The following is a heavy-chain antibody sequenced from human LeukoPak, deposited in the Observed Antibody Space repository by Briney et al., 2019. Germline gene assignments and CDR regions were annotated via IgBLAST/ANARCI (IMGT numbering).Heavy chain of an antibody. CDR3: VKDPRGGYAYGYFDS. J-gene: IGHJ4*02. CDR1: GFRFGSNG. D-gene: IGHD5-18*01. CDR2: IAYDGSSK. Sequence: GGSLRLSCAASGFRFGSNGMHWVRQTPDKGLEWVAAIAYDGSSKYYGDPVKGRFTISRDNPNNMVFLHMNSLRAEDTALYYCVKDPRGGYAYGYFDSWGQGALVIVSS. V-gene: IGHV3-33*05.